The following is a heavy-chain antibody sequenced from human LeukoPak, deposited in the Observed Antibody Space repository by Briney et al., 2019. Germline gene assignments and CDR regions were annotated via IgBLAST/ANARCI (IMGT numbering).Heavy chain of an antibody. Sequence: ASVKVSCTASVYSSTVYYIYRVRQAPGQGLEWMAWINPNSGATNYAQKFQGRVTMTRDTSISTAYMELSRLTSDDTAVYFCARGRFGEWDNWFDPWGQGTLVTVSS. D-gene: IGHD3-10*01. V-gene: IGHV1-2*02. J-gene: IGHJ5*02. CDR2: INPNSGAT. CDR3: ARGRFGEWDNWFDP. CDR1: VYSSTVYY.